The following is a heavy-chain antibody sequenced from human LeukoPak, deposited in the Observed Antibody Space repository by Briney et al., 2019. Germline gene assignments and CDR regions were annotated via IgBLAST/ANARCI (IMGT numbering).Heavy chain of an antibody. CDR1: GFTFSRYG. CDR2: ISGSGGRT. V-gene: IGHV3-23*01. CDR3: AKGDVYGSWRDYYYYMDV. D-gene: IGHD3-10*01. J-gene: IGHJ6*03. Sequence: GGSLRLSCAASGFTFSRYGMSWVRQAPGKGLEWVSAISGSGGRTYYADSVKGRFTISRDNSKNTLYLQMNSIRAEDKAVYNCAKGDVYGSWRDYYYYMDVWGKGTTVTISS.